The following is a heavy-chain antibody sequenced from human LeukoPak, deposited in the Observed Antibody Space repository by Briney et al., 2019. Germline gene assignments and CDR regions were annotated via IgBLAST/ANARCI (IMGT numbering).Heavy chain of an antibody. CDR3: ARDAVVVAATYYFDY. V-gene: IGHV3-33*01. Sequence: GGSLRLSCAASGFTFSSYGMHWVRQAPGKGLEWVAVIWYDGSNKYYADSVEGRFTISRDNSKNTLYLQMNSLRAEDTAVYYCARDAVVVAATYYFDYWGQGTLVTVSS. D-gene: IGHD2-15*01. J-gene: IGHJ4*02. CDR1: GFTFSSYG. CDR2: IWYDGSNK.